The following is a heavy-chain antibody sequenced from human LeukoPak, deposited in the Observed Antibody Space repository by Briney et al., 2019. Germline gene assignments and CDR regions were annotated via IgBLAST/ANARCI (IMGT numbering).Heavy chain of an antibody. D-gene: IGHD5-12*01. CDR3: ARGVGRSVDIVATIKIGNRPNWFDP. CDR1: GGSFSGYY. J-gene: IGHJ5*02. Sequence: SETLSLTCAVYGGSFSGYYWSWIRQPPGKGLEGIGEINHSGSTNYNPSLKSRVTISVDTSKNQFSLKLSSVTAADTAVYYCARGVGRSVDIVATIKIGNRPNWFDPWGQGTLVTVSS. V-gene: IGHV4-34*01. CDR2: INHSGST.